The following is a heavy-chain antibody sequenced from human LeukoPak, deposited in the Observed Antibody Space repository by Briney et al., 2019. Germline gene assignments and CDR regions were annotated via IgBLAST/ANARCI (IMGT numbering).Heavy chain of an antibody. J-gene: IGHJ5*02. D-gene: IGHD1-26*01. Sequence: PGGSLRLSCAASGFTFSSYAMSWVRQAPGKGLEWVSAISSSGGSTYYADSVKGRFTISRDNAKNSLYLQMNSLRAEDTAVYYCARDPTPIVGATYNWFDPWGQGTLVTVSS. CDR1: GFTFSSYA. V-gene: IGHV3-23*01. CDR2: ISSSGGST. CDR3: ARDPTPIVGATYNWFDP.